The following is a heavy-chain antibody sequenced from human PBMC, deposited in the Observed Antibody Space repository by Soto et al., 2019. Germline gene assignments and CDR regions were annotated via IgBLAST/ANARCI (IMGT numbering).Heavy chain of an antibody. J-gene: IGHJ3*01. V-gene: IGHV5-51*01. Sequence: PGESLKISCKGSGYSFTTYWIAWVRQMSGKGMEWMGIIYPGDSDSRKSPSFQGQVIISADNSISTAYLQWSSMKASDNVMYFCARGGGYGGGVCFGGCESWGEGTRV. CDR1: GYSFTTYW. CDR2: IYPGDSDS. D-gene: IGHD2-21*02. CDR3: ARGGGYGGGVCFGGCES.